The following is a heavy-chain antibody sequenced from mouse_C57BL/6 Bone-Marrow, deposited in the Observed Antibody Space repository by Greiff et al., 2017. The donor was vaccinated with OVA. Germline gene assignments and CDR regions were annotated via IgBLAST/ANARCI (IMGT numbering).Heavy chain of an antibody. V-gene: IGHV5-9-1*02. Sequence: EVKLMESGEGLVKPGGSLKLSCAASGFTFSSYAMSWVRQTPEKRLEWVAYISSGGDYIYYADTVKGRFTISRDNARNTLYLQMSSLKSEDTAMDYCTRDRYDYDRYLDVWGTGTTVTVSS. CDR1: GFTFSSYA. CDR2: ISSGGDYI. D-gene: IGHD2-4*01. CDR3: TRDRYDYDRYLDV. J-gene: IGHJ1*03.